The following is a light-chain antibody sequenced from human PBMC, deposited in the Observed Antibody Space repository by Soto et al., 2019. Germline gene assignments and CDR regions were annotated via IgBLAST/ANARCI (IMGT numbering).Light chain of an antibody. CDR1: SSDVGGYNY. J-gene: IGLJ1*01. CDR3: NSYTSSSTYV. CDR2: DVT. V-gene: IGLV2-14*01. Sequence: QSALTQPASMSGSPGQSIAISCTGTSSDVGGYNYVSWYQQHPGKAPRVIIYDVTRRPSGVSDLFSGSKSGNTASLTISGLQAEDEADYYCNSYTSSSTYVFGTGTKLTVL.